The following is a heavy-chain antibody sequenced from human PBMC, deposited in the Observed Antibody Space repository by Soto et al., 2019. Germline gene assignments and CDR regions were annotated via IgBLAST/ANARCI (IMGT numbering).Heavy chain of an antibody. CDR3: ARVPEMTTVTTFHYGMDV. CDR2: INPSGGST. V-gene: IGHV1-46*01. D-gene: IGHD4-17*01. J-gene: IGHJ6*02. Sequence: ASVKVSCKASGYTFTSYYMHWVRQAPGRGLEWMGIINPSGGSTSYAQKFQGRVTMTRDTSTSTVYMELSSLRSEDTAVYYCARVPEMTTVTTFHYGMDVWGQGTTVTVSS. CDR1: GYTFTSYY.